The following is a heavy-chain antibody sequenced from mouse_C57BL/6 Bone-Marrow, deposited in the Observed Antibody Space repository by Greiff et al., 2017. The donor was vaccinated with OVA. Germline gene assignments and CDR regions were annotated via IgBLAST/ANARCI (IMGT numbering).Heavy chain of an antibody. CDR3: ARGGYYVAWFAY. CDR1: GYTFTTYP. J-gene: IGHJ3*01. D-gene: IGHD2-3*01. V-gene: IGHV1-47*01. CDR2: FHPYNDDT. Sequence: LVESGAELVKPGASVKMSCKASGYTFTTYPIEWMKQNHGKSLEWIGNFHPYNDDTKYNEKFKGKATLTVEKSSSTVYLELSRLTSDDSAVYYCARGGYYVAWFAYWGQGTLVTVSA.